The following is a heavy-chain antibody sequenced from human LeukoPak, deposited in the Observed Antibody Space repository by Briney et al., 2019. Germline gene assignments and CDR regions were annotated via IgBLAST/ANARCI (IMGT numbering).Heavy chain of an antibody. V-gene: IGHV3-53*01. CDR3: ARAQLASGTDY. D-gene: IGHD3-3*02. J-gene: IGHJ4*02. Sequence: PGGSLRLSCAASGFTVRYNSMTWVRQAPGKGLEWVSTIYADGTTYYADSMKGRFTISRDNPKNTLDLQMNSLRAEDTAVYYCARAQLASGTDYWGQGTLVTVSS. CDR2: IYADGTT. CDR1: GFTVRYNS.